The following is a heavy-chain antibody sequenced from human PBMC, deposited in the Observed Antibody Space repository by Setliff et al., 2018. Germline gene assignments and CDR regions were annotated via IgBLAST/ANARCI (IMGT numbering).Heavy chain of an antibody. V-gene: IGHV4-34*11. CDR1: GGSFSGYY. CDR2: IFYSDTA. J-gene: IGHJ6*03. Sequence: TLSLTCAVYGGSFSGYYWSWIRQPPGKGLEWIGHIFYSDTAKYNPSLESRAAISVDSSKNQFSLRLRSVTAADTAVYYCARDRSTVIRGVTSFFYYYMDVWGGGTTVTVSS. CDR3: ARDRSTVIRGVTSFFYYYMDV. D-gene: IGHD3-10*01.